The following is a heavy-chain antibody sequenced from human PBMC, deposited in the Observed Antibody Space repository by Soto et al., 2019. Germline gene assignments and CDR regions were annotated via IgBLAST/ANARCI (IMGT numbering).Heavy chain of an antibody. CDR1: GFTFSSYG. V-gene: IGHV3-30*03. Sequence: QVQLVESGGGVVQPGRSLRLSCAASGFTFSSYGMHWVRQAPGKGLEWVAVISYDGSNKYYADSVKGRFTISRDNSKNTLYLQMNSLRAEDTAVYYCARYCSGGSGSEAYYYYYGMDVWGQGTTVTVSS. J-gene: IGHJ6*02. CDR3: ARYCSGGSGSEAYYYYYGMDV. D-gene: IGHD2-15*01. CDR2: ISYDGSNK.